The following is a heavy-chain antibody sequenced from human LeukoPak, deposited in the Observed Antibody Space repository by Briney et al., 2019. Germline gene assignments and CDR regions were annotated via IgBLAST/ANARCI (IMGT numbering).Heavy chain of an antibody. V-gene: IGHV3-33*01. CDR3: AREVIAAAGPGWFDP. D-gene: IGHD6-13*01. J-gene: IGHJ5*02. CDR1: GFTFSSYG. CDR2: IWYDGSNK. Sequence: GRSLRLSCAASGFTFSSYGMHWVRQAPGKGLEWVAVIWYDGSNKYYADFVKGRFTISRDNSKNTLYLQMNSLRAEDTAVYYCAREVIAAAGPGWFDPWGQGTLVTVSS.